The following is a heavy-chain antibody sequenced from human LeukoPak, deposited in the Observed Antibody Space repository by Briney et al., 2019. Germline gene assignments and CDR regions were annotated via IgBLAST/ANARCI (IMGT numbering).Heavy chain of an antibody. J-gene: IGHJ5*02. Sequence: SETLSLTCAVYGGSFSGYYWSWIRQPPGKGLEWIGEINHSGSTNYSPSLKSRVTISVDTSKNQFSLKLSSVTAADTAVYYCARGGSLDILTGYRDENWFDPWGQGTLVTVSS. CDR3: ARGGSLDILTGYRDENWFDP. V-gene: IGHV4-34*01. D-gene: IGHD3-9*01. CDR2: INHSGST. CDR1: GGSFSGYY.